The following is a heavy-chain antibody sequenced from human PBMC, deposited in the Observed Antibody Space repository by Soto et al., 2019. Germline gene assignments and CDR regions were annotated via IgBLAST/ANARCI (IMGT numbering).Heavy chain of an antibody. Sequence: GGSLRLSCAASGFTVSNNYMSWVRQAPGEGLEWVSLIYSGGSTFYADSVKGRFTISRGNSKNTLFLQMNSLRAEDTAVYFCATYTSLDYWGQGTLVTVSS. V-gene: IGHV3-53*01. D-gene: IGHD2-2*02. CDR1: GFTVSNNY. CDR3: ATYTSLDY. CDR2: IYSGGST. J-gene: IGHJ4*02.